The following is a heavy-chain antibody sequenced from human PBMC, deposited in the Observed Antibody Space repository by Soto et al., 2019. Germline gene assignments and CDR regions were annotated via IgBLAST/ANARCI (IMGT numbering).Heavy chain of an antibody. CDR3: ARVAPSLDAFDI. D-gene: IGHD2-15*01. V-gene: IGHV1-69*01. J-gene: IGHJ3*02. Sequence: QVQLVQSGAEVKKPGSSVKVSCKASGGTFSSYAISWVRQAPGQGLEWMGGIIPIFGTANYAQKFQGRVTITAEESTSKGYMELSSLRSEDTAVYYCARVAPSLDAFDIWGQGTMVTVSS. CDR1: GGTFSSYA. CDR2: IIPIFGTA.